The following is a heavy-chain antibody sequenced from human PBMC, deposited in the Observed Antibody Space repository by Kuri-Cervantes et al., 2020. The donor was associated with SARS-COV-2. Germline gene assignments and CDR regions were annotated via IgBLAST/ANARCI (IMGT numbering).Heavy chain of an antibody. J-gene: IGHJ2*01. Sequence: GSLRLSCTVSGGSISSYYWSWIRQPPGKGLEWIGYIYYSGSTNYNPSLKSRVTISVDTSKNQFSLKLSSVTAADTAVYYCARDLGFFGSSWYFDLWGRGTLVTVSS. CDR1: GGSISSYY. CDR3: ARDLGFFGSSWYFDL. V-gene: IGHV4-59*01. D-gene: IGHD1-26*01. CDR2: IYYSGST.